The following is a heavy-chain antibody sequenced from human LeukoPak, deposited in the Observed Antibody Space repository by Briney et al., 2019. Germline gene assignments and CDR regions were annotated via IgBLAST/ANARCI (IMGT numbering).Heavy chain of an antibody. V-gene: IGHV4-38-2*01. D-gene: IGHD6-19*01. J-gene: IGHJ4*02. CDR2: IYYSGNT. CDR3: ARRGYSSGWFGYFDC. Sequence: SETLSLTCAVSGYSISSGYHWGWIRQPPGKGLEWIGSIYYSGNTFYNPSLNSRVTISVDTSKNQFSLKLSSVTAADTAVYYCARRGYSSGWFGYFDCWGQGTLVTVSS. CDR1: GYSISSGYH.